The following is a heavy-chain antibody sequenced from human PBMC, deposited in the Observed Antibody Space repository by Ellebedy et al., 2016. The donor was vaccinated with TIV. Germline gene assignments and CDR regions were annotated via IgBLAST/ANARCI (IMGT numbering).Heavy chain of an antibody. V-gene: IGHV1-2*02. D-gene: IGHD5/OR15-5a*01. Sequence: AASVKVSCKVSGYIFTDYYIHWFRQAPGQGLEWMAWINPNSGGTNYAQKFQGRVTVTRDTSTGTAFLELSRLKSDDTAVYYCTRDLTNIVSGDYWGQGTLVTVSS. CDR1: GYIFTDYY. CDR3: TRDLTNIVSGDY. CDR2: INPNSGGT. J-gene: IGHJ4*02.